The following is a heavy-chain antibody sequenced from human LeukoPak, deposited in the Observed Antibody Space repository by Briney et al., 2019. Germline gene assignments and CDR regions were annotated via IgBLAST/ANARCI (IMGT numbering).Heavy chain of an antibody. CDR2: ISAYNGNT. CDR3: ARAPYSSSPTFDY. Sequence: ASVKVSCMASGYTFISYGISWVGQAPGQGREWVGWISAYNGNTNYAQKLQGRVTMTTDTSTSTAYMELRSLRSDDTAVYYCARAPYSSSPTFDYWGQGTLVTVSS. CDR1: GYTFISYG. D-gene: IGHD6-6*01. J-gene: IGHJ4*02. V-gene: IGHV1-18*01.